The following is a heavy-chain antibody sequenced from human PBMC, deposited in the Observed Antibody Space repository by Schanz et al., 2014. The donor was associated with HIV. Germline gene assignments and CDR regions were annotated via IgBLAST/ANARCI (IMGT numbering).Heavy chain of an antibody. J-gene: IGHJ3*02. V-gene: IGHV3-21*01. Sequence: EVHLLESGGGLVQPGGSLRLSCAASGFTFSSYSMSWVRQAPGKALEWVSSINEGGDFRYYADSVRGRFTISRDNSKNTLYLQMNSLRTEDTAVYYCAKDGSWEAFDAFDIWGQGTMVTVSS. CDR1: GFTFSSYS. CDR3: AKDGSWEAFDAFDI. D-gene: IGHD1-26*01. CDR2: INEGGDFR.